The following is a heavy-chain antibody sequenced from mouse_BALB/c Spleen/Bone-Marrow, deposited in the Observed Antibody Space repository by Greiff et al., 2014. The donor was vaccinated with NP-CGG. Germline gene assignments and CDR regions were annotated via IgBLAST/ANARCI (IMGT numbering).Heavy chain of an antibody. J-gene: IGHJ3*01. D-gene: IGHD1-1*01. CDR3: AIYYYGSSGFAY. CDR2: IDPANGNT. CDR1: GFNIKDTY. V-gene: IGHV14-3*02. Sequence: VQLQQSGAELVKPGASVKLSCTASGFNIKDTYMRWVKQRPEQGLEWIGRIDPANGNTKYDPKFQGKATITADTSSNTAYLQLSSLTSEDTAVYYCAIYYYGSSGFAYWGQGTLVTVS.